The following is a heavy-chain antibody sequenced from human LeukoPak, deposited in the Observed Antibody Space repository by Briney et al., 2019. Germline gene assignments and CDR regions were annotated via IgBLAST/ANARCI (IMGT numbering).Heavy chain of an antibody. CDR3: ARPYGGNPGYFDY. CDR1: GCSISSNNYY. Sequence: PSETLSLTCTVSGCSISSNNYYCGWIRQPPGKGRVWFGNIYYSGTNYSDPSLDSRINICVNTYKNQFSLKESYVTAADTAMYYCARPYGGNPGYFDYWGQGTLVTVSS. D-gene: IGHD4-23*01. J-gene: IGHJ4*02. V-gene: IGHV4-39*01. CDR2: IYYSGTN.